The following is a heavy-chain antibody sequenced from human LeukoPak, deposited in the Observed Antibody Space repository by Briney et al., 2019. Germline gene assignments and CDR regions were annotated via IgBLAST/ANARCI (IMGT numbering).Heavy chain of an antibody. CDR2: INDGGST. CDR3: ATSYSNYVINY. J-gene: IGHJ4*02. D-gene: IGHD4-11*01. CDR1: GGSFTKHQ. V-gene: IGHV4-34*01. Sequence: SETLSLTCAVYGGSFTKHQWSWIRQPPGKGLEWIGAINDGGSTNYNPSLKSRVTMSVDTSKNQFSLKLSSVTAADTAVYYCATSYSNYVINYWGQGTLVTVSS.